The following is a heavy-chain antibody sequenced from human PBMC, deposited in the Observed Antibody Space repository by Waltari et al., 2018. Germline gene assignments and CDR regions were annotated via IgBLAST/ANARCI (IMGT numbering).Heavy chain of an antibody. J-gene: IGHJ4*02. D-gene: IGHD1-1*01. CDR3: ARGGMGYYYSDY. CDR1: GFTFRNYD. CDR2: VRYDGGNS. V-gene: IGHV3-30*02. Sequence: QVQLLESGGGVVQPGGSLRLSCAASGFTFRNYDMHWVRQAPGKGLEWVAFVRYDGGNSYNIDSVKGRFTVSRDNSKNTLYVQMNSLRPEDTAIYYCARGGMGYYYSDYWGQGTLVLVSS.